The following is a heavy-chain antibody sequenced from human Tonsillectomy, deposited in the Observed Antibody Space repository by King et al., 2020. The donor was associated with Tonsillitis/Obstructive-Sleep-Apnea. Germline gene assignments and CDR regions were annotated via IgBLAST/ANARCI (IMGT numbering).Heavy chain of an antibody. CDR3: ARRGEVGYSSSWYLGY. CDR2: ISNDGSNE. CDR1: GFTFSSYA. D-gene: IGHD6-13*01. J-gene: IGHJ4*02. V-gene: IGHV3-30*04. Sequence: VQLVESGGGVVQPGRSLRLSCVASGFTFSSYAMYWVRQAPGKGLEWVAVISNDGSNEYYADSVKGRFTVSRDNSKNTLNLQMNSLRAEDTFVCYCARRGEVGYSSSWYLGYWGQGTLVTVSS.